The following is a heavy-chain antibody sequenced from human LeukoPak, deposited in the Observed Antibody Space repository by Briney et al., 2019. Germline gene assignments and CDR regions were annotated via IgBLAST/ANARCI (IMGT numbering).Heavy chain of an antibody. V-gene: IGHV4-61*01. J-gene: IGHJ3*02. Sequence: TSETLSLTCPVSGGSVSSGSYYWSWIRQPPGKGLEWIAYINYSGSANYKPSLKSRVTISVDTSKNQFSLKLSSVTAAGTAVYYCARERADRGAGTWIQLWFYAFDIWGQGTMVTVSS. CDR1: GGSVSSGSYY. CDR3: ARERADRGAGTWIQLWFYAFDI. CDR2: INYSGSA. D-gene: IGHD5-18*01.